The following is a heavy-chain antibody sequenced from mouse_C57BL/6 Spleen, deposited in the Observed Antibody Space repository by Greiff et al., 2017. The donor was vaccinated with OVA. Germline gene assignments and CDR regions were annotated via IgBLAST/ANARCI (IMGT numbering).Heavy chain of an antibody. CDR1: GYTFTSYW. V-gene: IGHV1-55*01. Sequence: VQLQQPGAELVKPGASVKMTCKASGYTFTSYWITWVKQRPGQGLEWIGDIYPGSGSTNYNEKFKSKATLTVDTSSSTAYMQLSSLTSEDSAVDYCARLGVYGNYFDYWGQGTTLTVSS. CDR2: IYPGSGST. D-gene: IGHD2-1*01. J-gene: IGHJ2*01. CDR3: ARLGVYGNYFDY.